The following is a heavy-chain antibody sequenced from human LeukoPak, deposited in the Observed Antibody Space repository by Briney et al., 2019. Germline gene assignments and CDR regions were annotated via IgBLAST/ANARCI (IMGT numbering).Heavy chain of an antibody. J-gene: IGHJ4*02. CDR3: ARIERTMWPYYFDY. CDR1: GFTFSSYA. D-gene: IGHD5-24*01. Sequence: GSLRLSCAASGFTFSSYAMSWVRQPPGKGLEWIGSVYYSGSTSYTPSLKSRVTISVDTSKNQFSLKLGSVTAADTAVYYCARIERTMWPYYFDYWGQGTLVTVSS. V-gene: IGHV4-38-2*01. CDR2: VYYSGST.